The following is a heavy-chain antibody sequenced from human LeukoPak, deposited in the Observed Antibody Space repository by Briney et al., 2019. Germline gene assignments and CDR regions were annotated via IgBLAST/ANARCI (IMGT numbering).Heavy chain of an antibody. V-gene: IGHV1-69*05. D-gene: IGHD6-13*01. J-gene: IGHJ4*02. CDR3: AKGGYSSSWRNYFDY. Sequence: SVKVSCKASGGTFSSYAISWVRQAPGQGLEWMGGIIPIFGTANYAQKFQGRVTITTDESTSTAYMELSSLRSEDTAVYYCAKGGYSSSWRNYFDYWGQGTLVTVSS. CDR2: IIPIFGTA. CDR1: GGTFSSYA.